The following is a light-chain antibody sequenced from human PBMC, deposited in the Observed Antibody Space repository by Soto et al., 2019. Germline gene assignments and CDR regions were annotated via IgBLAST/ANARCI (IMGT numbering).Light chain of an antibody. J-gene: IGLJ1*01. Sequence: VLTQPASVSGSAGQSISISCTGTSSDIGRYNFVSWYQQRPGQAPKLLIFDVSHRPSGISDRFSGSKSGYTASLTISGLQAEDEADYYCNSYTSTSPPYVFGTGTKVTVL. CDR3: NSYTSTSPPYV. CDR1: SSDIGRYNF. V-gene: IGLV2-14*01. CDR2: DVS.